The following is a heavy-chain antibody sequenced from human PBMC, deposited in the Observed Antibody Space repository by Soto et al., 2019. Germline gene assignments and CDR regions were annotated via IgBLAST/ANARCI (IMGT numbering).Heavy chain of an antibody. D-gene: IGHD3-22*01. Sequence: ASVKVSCKASGYTFTSYGISWVRQAPGQGLEWMGIINPSGGSTSYAQKFQGRVTMTRDTSTSTVYMEPSSLRSEDTAVYYCARGADYDSSGYYYAYFDYWGQGTLVTVSS. V-gene: IGHV1-46*01. CDR3: ARGADYDSSGYYYAYFDY. CDR1: GYTFTSYG. J-gene: IGHJ4*02. CDR2: INPSGGST.